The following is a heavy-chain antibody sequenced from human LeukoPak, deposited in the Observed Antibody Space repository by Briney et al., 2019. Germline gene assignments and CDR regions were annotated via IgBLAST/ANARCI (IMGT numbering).Heavy chain of an antibody. CDR2: ISGSGGST. CDR3: AKGGYDYVWGSYLQGFDY. V-gene: IGHV3-23*01. D-gene: IGHD3-16*02. J-gene: IGHJ4*02. CDR1: GFTFSSYA. Sequence: PGGSLRLSCAASGFTFSSYAMSWVRQAPGKGLEWVSAISGSGGSTYYADSVKGRFTISRDNSKNTLYLQMNSLRAEDTAVYYCAKGGYDYVWGSYLQGFDYWGQGTLVTVSS.